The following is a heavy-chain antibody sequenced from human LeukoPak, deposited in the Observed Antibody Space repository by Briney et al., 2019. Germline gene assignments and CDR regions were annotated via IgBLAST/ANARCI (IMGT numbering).Heavy chain of an antibody. J-gene: IGHJ6*02. V-gene: IGHV4-34*01. Sequence: PSETLSLTCAVYGGSFSGYYWSWIRQPPGKGLEWIGEINHSGSTNYNPSLKSRVTISVDTSKNQFSLKLSSVTAADTAVYYCARFWSGSLYYYYYGMDVWGQGTTVTVSS. CDR3: ARFWSGSLYYYYYGMDV. CDR1: GGSFSGYY. D-gene: IGHD3-3*01. CDR2: INHSGST.